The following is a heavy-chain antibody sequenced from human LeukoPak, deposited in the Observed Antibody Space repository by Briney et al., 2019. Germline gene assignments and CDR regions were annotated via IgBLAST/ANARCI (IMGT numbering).Heavy chain of an antibody. D-gene: IGHD4-23*01. J-gene: IGHJ4*02. CDR2: IDRDGSRI. Sequence: GGSLRLSCAASGFTLSAYWMHWVRQAPGKGLMWVSRIDRDGSRINYADSVKGRFTITRDNGKNTLFLQMNSLRAEDAAVYYCVRGNDYGGPHYWGQGTLVTVSS. CDR3: VRGNDYGGPHY. CDR1: GFTLSAYW. V-gene: IGHV3-74*01.